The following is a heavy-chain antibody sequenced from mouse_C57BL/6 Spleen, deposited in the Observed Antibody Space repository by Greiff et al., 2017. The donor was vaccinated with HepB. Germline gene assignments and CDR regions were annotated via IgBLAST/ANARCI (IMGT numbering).Heavy chain of an antibody. CDR2: IRSKSNNYAT. CDR1: GFSFNTYA. J-gene: IGHJ1*03. CDR3: VRHGELWTVVSPVYFDV. V-gene: IGHV10-1*01. D-gene: IGHD1-1*01. Sequence: EVKLMESGGGLVQPKGSLKLSCAASGFSFNTYAMNWVRQAPGKGLEWVARIRSKSNNYATYYADSVKDRFTISRDDSESMLYLQMNNLKTEDTAMYYCVRHGELWTVVSPVYFDVWGTGTTVTVSS.